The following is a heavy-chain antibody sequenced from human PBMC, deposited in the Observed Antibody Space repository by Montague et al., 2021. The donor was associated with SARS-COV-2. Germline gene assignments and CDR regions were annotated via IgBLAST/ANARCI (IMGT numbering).Heavy chain of an antibody. CDR1: GFSLNTSGMC. Sequence: PALVKPTQTLTLTCTFSGFSLNTSGMCVSWIRQPPGKALEWLALIDWDEDQYYSTSLKTRLTISKDTSKNQVVLTMTNMDPIDTATHCCARSYGDYRDSYFDYWGQGTLVTVSS. J-gene: IGHJ4*02. D-gene: IGHD4-17*01. V-gene: IGHV2-70*01. CDR2: IDWDEDQ. CDR3: ARSYGDYRDSYFDY.